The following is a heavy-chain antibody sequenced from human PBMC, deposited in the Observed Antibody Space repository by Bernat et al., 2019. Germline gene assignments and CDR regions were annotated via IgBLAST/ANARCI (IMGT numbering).Heavy chain of an antibody. J-gene: IGHJ4*02. Sequence: QVQLVESGGGVVQPGTSLRLSCAASGFSFNTYGMHWVRQAPGKGLEWVAAIWHDGNNKYYTDSVKGRTTISRDNSKNTVDLQMNSLRVADTAVYYCARGGPGRMDMAVAGTILEYWGQGTLVTVTS. CDR1: GFSFNTYG. D-gene: IGHD6-19*01. CDR2: IWHDGNNK. CDR3: ARGGPGRMDMAVAGTILEY. V-gene: IGHV3-33*01.